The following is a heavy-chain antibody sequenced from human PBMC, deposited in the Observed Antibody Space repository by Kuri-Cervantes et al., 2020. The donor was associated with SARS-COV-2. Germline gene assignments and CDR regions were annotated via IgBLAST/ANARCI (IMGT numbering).Heavy chain of an antibody. CDR3: AKDASQFGELLPYYFDY. D-gene: IGHD3-10*01. Sequence: ETLSLTCAASGFTFSKYAMSWVRQAPGKGLEWVSVVSGRGTPFYADSMKGRLTISRDNSKNTLFLQIDSLRAEDTAVYFCAKDASQFGELLPYYFDYWGQGTLVTVSS. V-gene: IGHV3-23*01. CDR1: GFTFSKYA. J-gene: IGHJ4*02. CDR2: VSGRGTP.